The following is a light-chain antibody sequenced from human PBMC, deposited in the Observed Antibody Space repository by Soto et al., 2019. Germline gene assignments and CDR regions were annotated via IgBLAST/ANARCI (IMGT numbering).Light chain of an antibody. V-gene: IGLV1-40*01. J-gene: IGLJ3*02. CDR3: QAYDYSLTASV. CDR1: SSNLGAGYD. CDR2: GNR. Sequence: QPVLTQPPSVSGAPGQRVTLSCTGNSSNLGAGYDVHWYKQVPGAAPKLVIFGNRNRPSGVPERFSGSKSGTSASLAITGLQPEDEADYYCQAYDYSLTASVFGGGTKLTVL.